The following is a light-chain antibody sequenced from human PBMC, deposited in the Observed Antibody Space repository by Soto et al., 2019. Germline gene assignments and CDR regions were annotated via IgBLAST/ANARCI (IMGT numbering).Light chain of an antibody. CDR2: DVS. Sequence: QSALTQPASVSGSPGQSITISCTGTSSDVGAYNSVSWYPQHPGEAPTLIIYDVSNRPSGVSNRFSGSKSGNTASLTISGLQTEDDAHYYCSSYARMRNIIFGGGTKRTFL. CDR1: SSDVGAYNS. CDR3: SSYARMRNII. J-gene: IGLJ2*01. V-gene: IGLV2-14*03.